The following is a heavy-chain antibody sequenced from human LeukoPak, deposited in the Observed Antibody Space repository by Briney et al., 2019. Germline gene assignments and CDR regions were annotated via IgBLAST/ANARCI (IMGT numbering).Heavy chain of an antibody. D-gene: IGHD1-14*01. V-gene: IGHV3-23*01. J-gene: IGHJ5*02. CDR3: AKGSGINHYHWIDP. CDR2: ISGGGCST. Sequence: GSLRLSCAASEFTFSNYAMNWVRQAPGKGLEWVSGISGGGCSTYYADSVKGRFTISRDNSKNALYLQMDSLRAEDTALYYCAKGSGINHYHWIDPWGQGTLVTVSS. CDR1: EFTFSNYA.